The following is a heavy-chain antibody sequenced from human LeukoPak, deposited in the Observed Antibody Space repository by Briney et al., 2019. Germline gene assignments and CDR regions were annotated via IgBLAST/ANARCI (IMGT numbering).Heavy chain of an antibody. CDR1: GGSISSDH. CDR3: ASGGGILNNNNWFDP. Sequence: SETLSLTCTVSGGSISSDHWSWIRQPPGKGLEWIGFIYTSGSTNYNPSLKSRVTISVDTSKNQFSLKLSSVTTADTAVYYCASGGGILNNNNWFDPWGQGTLVTVSS. V-gene: IGHV4-4*09. D-gene: IGHD3-16*01. CDR2: IYTSGST. J-gene: IGHJ5*02.